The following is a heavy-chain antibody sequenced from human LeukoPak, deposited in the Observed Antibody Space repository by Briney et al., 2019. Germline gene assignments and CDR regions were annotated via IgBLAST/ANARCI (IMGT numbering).Heavy chain of an antibody. J-gene: IGHJ5*02. CDR3: ARAGVLWFGELFPFDP. CDR1: GGSISSGSYY. Sequence: SQTLSLTCTVSGGSISSGSYYWSWIRQPAGKGLEWIGRIYTSGSTNYNPSLKSRVTISVDTSKNQFSLKLSPVTAADTAVYYCARAGVLWFGELFPFDPWGQGTLVTVSS. V-gene: IGHV4-61*02. D-gene: IGHD3-10*01. CDR2: IYTSGST.